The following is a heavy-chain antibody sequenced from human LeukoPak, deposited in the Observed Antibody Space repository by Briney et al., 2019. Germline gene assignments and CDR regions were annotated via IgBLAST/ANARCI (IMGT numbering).Heavy chain of an antibody. CDR2: ISGSGGST. V-gene: IGHV3-23*01. CDR1: GFTFSSYA. CDR3: ARDGRRDGYNWGDDFDY. J-gene: IGHJ4*02. Sequence: GGSLRLSCAASGFTFSSYAMSWVRQAPGKGLEWVSAISGSGGSTYYADSVKGRFTISRDNSKNTLYLQMNSLRAKDTAVYYCARDGRRDGYNWGDDFDYWGQGTLVTVSS. D-gene: IGHD5-24*01.